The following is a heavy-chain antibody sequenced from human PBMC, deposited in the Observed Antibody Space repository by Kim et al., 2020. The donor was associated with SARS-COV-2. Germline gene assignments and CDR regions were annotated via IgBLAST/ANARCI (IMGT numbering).Heavy chain of an antibody. V-gene: IGHV3-33*08. D-gene: IGHD3-22*01. Sequence: GGSLRLSCEASGFIFSNYGMHWVRQAPGKGLEGVATIFYDGSDKYYADSVRGRFTISRDNSKNTLYLQMNSLRVEDTAMYYCMREPNYFDSSGYWGQGTLVTASS. CDR3: MREPNYFDSSGY. CDR2: IFYDGSDK. J-gene: IGHJ4*02. CDR1: GFIFSNYG.